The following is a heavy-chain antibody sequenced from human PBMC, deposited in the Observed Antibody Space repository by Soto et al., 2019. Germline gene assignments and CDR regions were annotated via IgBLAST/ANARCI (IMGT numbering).Heavy chain of an antibody. D-gene: IGHD2-2*01. Sequence: SETLSLTCAVSGGSISSGGYSWSWIRQPPGKGLEWIGYIYHSGSTYYNPSLKSRVTISVDRSKNQFSLKLSSVTAADTAVYYCARGVYCSSTSCSFDYWGQGTLVNVSS. V-gene: IGHV4-30-2*01. CDR1: GGSISSGGYS. J-gene: IGHJ4*02. CDR3: ARGVYCSSTSCSFDY. CDR2: IYHSGST.